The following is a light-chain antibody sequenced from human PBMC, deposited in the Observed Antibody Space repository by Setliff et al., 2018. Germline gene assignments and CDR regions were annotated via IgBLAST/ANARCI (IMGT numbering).Light chain of an antibody. CDR1: SSDVGGYNY. J-gene: IGLJ1*01. CDR2: GGN. CDR3: NAYTSRSTYV. V-gene: IGLV2-14*03. Sequence: QSALIQPASVSGSPGQSITISCSGPSSDVGGYNYVSWYQHCPGKAPQLIIYGGNKRPSGISDRFSGSKSGNTASLTISGLQVEDEADYYCNAYTSRSTYVFGSGTKVTVL.